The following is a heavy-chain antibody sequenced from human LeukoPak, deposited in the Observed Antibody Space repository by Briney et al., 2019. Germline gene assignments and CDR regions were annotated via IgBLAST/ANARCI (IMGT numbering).Heavy chain of an antibody. V-gene: IGHV1-18*01. CDR1: GYTFTSCG. Sequence: ASVKVSCKASGYTFTSCGISWVRQAPGQGLEWMGWISAYNGNTNYAQKLQGRVTMTTDTSTSTAYMELRSLRSDDTAVYYCARTQYSSSWYVDDAFDIWGQGTMVTVSS. J-gene: IGHJ3*02. CDR3: ARTQYSSSWYVDDAFDI. CDR2: ISAYNGNT. D-gene: IGHD6-13*01.